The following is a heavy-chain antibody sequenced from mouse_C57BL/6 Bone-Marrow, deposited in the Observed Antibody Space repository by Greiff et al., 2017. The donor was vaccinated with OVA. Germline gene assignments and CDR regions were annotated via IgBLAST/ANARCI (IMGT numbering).Heavy chain of an antibody. D-gene: IGHD2-4*01. Sequence: QVQLQQPGAELVKPGASVKLSCKASGYTFTSYWMQWVKQRPGQGLEWIGEIDPSDSYTNYNQKFKGKATLTVDTSSSTAYMQLSSLTSEDSAVYYCARDCDCEAYDCDYWGQGTTLTVSS. J-gene: IGHJ2*01. CDR2: IDPSDSYT. V-gene: IGHV1-50*01. CDR3: ARDCDCEAYDCDY. CDR1: GYTFTSYW.